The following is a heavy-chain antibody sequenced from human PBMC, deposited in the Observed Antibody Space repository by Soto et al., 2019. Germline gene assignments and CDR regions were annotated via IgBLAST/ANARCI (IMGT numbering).Heavy chain of an antibody. D-gene: IGHD3-10*01. CDR3: ARGFGRFNY. Sequence: EVQLLESGGGLVQPGGSLRLSCGVSGFTFNDFEMNWVRQAPGKGLEWLAYIDGSGTTKKYADSVRGRFTTSRDNRINSLFLQLSSLSAAETAIYYCARGFGRFNYWGQGTLVYVSS. CDR1: GFTFNDFE. J-gene: IGHJ4*02. V-gene: IGHV3-48*03. CDR2: IDGSGTTK.